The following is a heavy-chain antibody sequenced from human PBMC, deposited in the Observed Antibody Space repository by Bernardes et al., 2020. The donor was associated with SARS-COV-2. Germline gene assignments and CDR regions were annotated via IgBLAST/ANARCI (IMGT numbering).Heavy chain of an antibody. CDR3: ARGRVRYSTSSSFHY. CDR2: INAYNCNT. V-gene: IGHV1-18*01. J-gene: IGHJ4*02. D-gene: IGHD4-4*01. Sequence: PGQWLEWMGWINAYNCNTDYAQKFQDRVSMTPDAFTSTAYMELRSLRSDDTAVYYCARGRVRYSTSSSFHYWGQGTLVTVSA.